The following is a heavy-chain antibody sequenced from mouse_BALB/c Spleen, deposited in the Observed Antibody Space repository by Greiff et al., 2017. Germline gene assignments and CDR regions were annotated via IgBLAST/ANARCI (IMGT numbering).Heavy chain of an antibody. Sequence: EVQLQQSGPELVKPGASVKISCKASGYSFTGYYMHWVKQSHVKSLEWIGRINPYNGATSYNQNFKDKASLTVDKSSSTAYMELHSLTSEDSAVYYCARSDYYGSRGLDYWGQGTTLTVSS. CDR3: ARSDYYGSRGLDY. D-gene: IGHD1-1*01. J-gene: IGHJ2*01. CDR1: GYSFTGYY. CDR2: INPYNGAT. V-gene: IGHV1-26*01.